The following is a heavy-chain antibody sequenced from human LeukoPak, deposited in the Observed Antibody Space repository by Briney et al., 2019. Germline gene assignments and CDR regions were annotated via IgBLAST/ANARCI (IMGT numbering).Heavy chain of an antibody. J-gene: IGHJ5*02. CDR2: IYHSGST. CDR3: ARAGRYNWSGNWFDP. Sequence: SETLSLTCTVSGYSISSGYHWGWIRQPPGKGLEWIGSIYHSGSTYYNPSLKSRVTISVDTSKNQFSLKLRSVTAADTAVYYCARAGRYNWSGNWFDPWGQGTLVTVSS. D-gene: IGHD1-20*01. V-gene: IGHV4-38-2*02. CDR1: GYSISSGYH.